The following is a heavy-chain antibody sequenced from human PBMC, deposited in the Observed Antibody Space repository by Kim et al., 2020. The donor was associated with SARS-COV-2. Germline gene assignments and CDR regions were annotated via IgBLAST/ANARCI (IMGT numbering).Heavy chain of an antibody. J-gene: IGHJ4*02. Sequence: VKGRFTISRDNAKNALYLQKNSLRAEDTALYYCAKDGVVRGLPLSPNCDYWGQGTLVTVSS. CDR3: AKDGVVRGLPLSPNCDY. V-gene: IGHV3-9*01. D-gene: IGHD3-10*01.